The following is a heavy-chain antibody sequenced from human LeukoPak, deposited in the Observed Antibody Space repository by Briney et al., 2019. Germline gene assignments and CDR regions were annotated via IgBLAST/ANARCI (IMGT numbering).Heavy chain of an antibody. CDR2: IRYDGCNK. J-gene: IGHJ1*01. D-gene: IGHD2-2*01. V-gene: IGHV3-30*02. Sequence: GGSLRLSCAASGFTFSSYGMHWVRQAPGKGLEGVAFIRYDGCNKYYADSVKGRFTISRDNSKSTLYLQMNSLRAEDTAVYYCAKDWGNIVVVPAALEYFQHWGQGTLVTVSS. CDR3: AKDWGNIVVVPAALEYFQH. CDR1: GFTFSSYG.